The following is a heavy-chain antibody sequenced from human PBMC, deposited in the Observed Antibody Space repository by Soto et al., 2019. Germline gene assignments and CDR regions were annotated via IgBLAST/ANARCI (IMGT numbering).Heavy chain of an antibody. D-gene: IGHD3-22*01. CDR3: ATQGYESSGYFDY. CDR2: IYPGDSDA. CDR1: GYSFTNYW. J-gene: IGHJ4*02. Sequence: GESLKISCKTSGYSFTNYWIGWVRQMPGKGPERIGIIYPGDSDAEYSPSFEGQVTISVDKSVRTAYLQWSSLKASDTAMYYCATQGYESSGYFDYWGQGTLVTVSS. V-gene: IGHV5-51*01.